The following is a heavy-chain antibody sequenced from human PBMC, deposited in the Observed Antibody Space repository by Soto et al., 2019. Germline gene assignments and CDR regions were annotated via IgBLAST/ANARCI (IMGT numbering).Heavy chain of an antibody. Sequence: PGGSLRLSCAASAFTFSIYSMNWIRQAPGKGLEWVSYITSDTNTIHYADSVKGRFTISRDNAKNSVYLQMTSLRDVDTAVYCCARSWEGDFDYWRQGTLVPVSS. CDR1: AFTFSIYS. V-gene: IGHV3-48*02. CDR2: ITSDTNTI. D-gene: IGHD1-26*01. CDR3: ARSWEGDFDY. J-gene: IGHJ4*02.